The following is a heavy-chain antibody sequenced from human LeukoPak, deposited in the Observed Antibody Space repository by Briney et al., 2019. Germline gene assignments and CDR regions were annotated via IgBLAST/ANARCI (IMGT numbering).Heavy chain of an antibody. CDR2: IYWNDDK. V-gene: IGHV2-5*01. D-gene: IGHD3-22*01. CDR3: VHIADWYDSSAIRDY. Sequence: SGPTLVKPTQTLTLTCTFSGFSLSTSGVGVGWIRQPPGKALEWLALIYWNDDKRYSPSLKSRLTITKDTSKNQVVLTMTNMDPVDTATYYCVHIADWYDSSAIRDYWGQGTLVTVSS. CDR1: GFSLSTSGVG. J-gene: IGHJ4*02.